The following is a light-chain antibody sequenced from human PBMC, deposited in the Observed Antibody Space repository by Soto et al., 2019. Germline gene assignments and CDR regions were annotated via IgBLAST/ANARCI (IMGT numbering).Light chain of an antibody. CDR3: QQRSSWPPWT. J-gene: IGKJ1*01. CDR2: DAS. CDR1: QGISSS. Sequence: EIVLTQSPATLSLSPGERATLSCRASQGISSSLAWYQHKPDQAPRLLIYDASNRATGISARFSGSGSGTDFALTISSLEPEDSAVYYCQQRSSWPPWTFGQGTKVDIK. V-gene: IGKV3-11*01.